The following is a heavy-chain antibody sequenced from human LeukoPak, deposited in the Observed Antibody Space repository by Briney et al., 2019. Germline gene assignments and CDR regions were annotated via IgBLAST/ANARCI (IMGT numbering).Heavy chain of an antibody. J-gene: IGHJ4*02. Sequence: GRSLRLSCAASGFTFSSYAMHWVRQAPGKGLEWVANIKQDGSEKYYVDSVKGRFTISRDNAKNSLYLQMNSLRAEDTAVYYCARLRGRCFDWLPQYYFDYWGQGTLVTVSS. CDR2: IKQDGSEK. V-gene: IGHV3-7*03. CDR1: GFTFSSYA. CDR3: ARLRGRCFDWLPQYYFDY. D-gene: IGHD3-9*01.